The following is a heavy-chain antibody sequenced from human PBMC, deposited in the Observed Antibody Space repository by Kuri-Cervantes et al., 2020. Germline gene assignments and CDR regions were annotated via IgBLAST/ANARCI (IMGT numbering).Heavy chain of an antibody. D-gene: IGHD3-10*02. Sequence: GESLKISCAASGFTFSSYSMNWVRQAPGKGLEWVSYISSSSSTIYYADSVKGRFTISRDNAKNSLYLQMNSLRGEDTAVYHCARVFDTYYMDVWGKGTTVTVSS. V-gene: IGHV3-48*01. CDR3: ARVFDTYYMDV. CDR2: ISSSSSTI. CDR1: GFTFSSYS. J-gene: IGHJ6*03.